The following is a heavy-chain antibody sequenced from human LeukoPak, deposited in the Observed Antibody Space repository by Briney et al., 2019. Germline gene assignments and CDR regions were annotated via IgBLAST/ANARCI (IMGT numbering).Heavy chain of an antibody. Sequence: SETLSLTCAVYGGSFSGYYWSWIRQPPGKGLEWIGEIDHSGSTNYNPSLKSRVTISVDTSKNQFSLKLSSVTAADTAVYYCARPGDGYCSSTSCSNWFDPWGQGTLVTVSS. CDR2: IDHSGST. CDR3: ARPGDGYCSSTSCSNWFDP. V-gene: IGHV4-34*01. CDR1: GGSFSGYY. D-gene: IGHD2-2*03. J-gene: IGHJ5*02.